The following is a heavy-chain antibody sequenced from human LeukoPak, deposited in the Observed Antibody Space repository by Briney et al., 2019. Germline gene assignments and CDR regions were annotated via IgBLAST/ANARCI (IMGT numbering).Heavy chain of an antibody. D-gene: IGHD3-10*01. CDR3: AKGPGYYYGSGSNHFDY. V-gene: IGHV3-23*01. CDR1: GFTFSNYA. Sequence: GGSLRLSCAASGFTFSNYAMSWVRQGPGKGLEWVSTIIGRGGSSYYADSVKGRFTISRDNSKNTLYLQMNSLRAEDTAVYYCAKGPGYYYGSGSNHFDYWGQGTLVTVSS. CDR2: IIGRGGSS. J-gene: IGHJ4*02.